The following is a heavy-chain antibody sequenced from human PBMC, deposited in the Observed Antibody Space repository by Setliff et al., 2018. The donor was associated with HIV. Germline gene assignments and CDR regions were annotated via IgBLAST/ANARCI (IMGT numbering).Heavy chain of an antibody. CDR3: ASPASGGSSGQYHY. D-gene: IGHD6-19*01. CDR1: GGSISSYY. CDR2: IFSSGTT. J-gene: IGHJ4*02. V-gene: IGHV4-4*07. Sequence: PSETLSLTCSVSGGSISSYYWNWIRQPAGKGLEWIGRIFSSGTTNYNPSLQSRITMSVDTSKNQFSLKLSSVTAADTAVYYCASPASGGSSGQYHYWGQGTLVTVSS.